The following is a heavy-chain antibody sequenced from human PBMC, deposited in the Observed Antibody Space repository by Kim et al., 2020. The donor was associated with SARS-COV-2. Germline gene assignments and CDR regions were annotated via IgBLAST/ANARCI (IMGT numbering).Heavy chain of an antibody. J-gene: IGHJ4*02. Sequence: GGSLRLSCAASGFTFSSYSMNWVRQAPGKGLEWVSSISSSSSYIYYADSVKGRFTISRDNAKNSLYLQMNSLRAEDTAVYYCARGIQLWGPGGWGQGTLVTVSS. V-gene: IGHV3-21*01. CDR3: ARGIQLWGPGG. CDR1: GFTFSSYS. CDR2: ISSSSSYI. D-gene: IGHD5-18*01.